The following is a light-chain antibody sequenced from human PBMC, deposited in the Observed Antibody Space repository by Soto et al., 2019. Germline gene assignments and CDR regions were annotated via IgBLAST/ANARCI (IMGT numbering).Light chain of an antibody. V-gene: IGKV3-20*01. CDR2: GAS. J-gene: IGKJ2*01. CDR1: QSVSSSY. Sequence: EIVLTQSPGTLSLSPGERATLSCRASQSVSSSYLAWYQQKPGQAPRLLIYGASSRATGIPDRFSGSGSGTDFTLTISRLEPEDCAVYYCQQYGSSPPSTFGQGTKREIK. CDR3: QQYGSSPPST.